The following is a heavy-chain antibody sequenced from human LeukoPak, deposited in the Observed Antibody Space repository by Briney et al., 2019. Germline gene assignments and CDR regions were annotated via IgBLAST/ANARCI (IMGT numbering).Heavy chain of an antibody. Sequence: PSQTLSLTCTVSGGSISSGSYYWSWIRQPAGKGLEWIGRIYTSGSTNYNPSLKSRVTISVDTSKNQFSLKLSSVTAADTAVYYCAREGYSYGLADYWGQGTLVTVSS. CDR2: IYTSGST. J-gene: IGHJ4*02. CDR3: AREGYSYGLADY. D-gene: IGHD5-18*01. CDR1: GGSISSGSYY. V-gene: IGHV4-61*02.